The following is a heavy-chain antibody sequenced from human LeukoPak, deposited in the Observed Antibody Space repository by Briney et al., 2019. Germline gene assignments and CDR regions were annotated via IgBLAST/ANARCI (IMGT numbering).Heavy chain of an antibody. D-gene: IGHD3-16*01. V-gene: IGHV1-2*02. CDR3: ARDMWDYVWGSYSNVDY. J-gene: IGHJ4*02. Sequence: ASVKVSCKASGYTFTGYYMHWVRQAPGQGLEWMGWINPNSGGTNYAQKFQGRVTMTRDTSISTTYMELSRLRSDDTAVYYCARDMWDYVWGSYSNVDYWGRGTLVTVS. CDR1: GYTFTGYY. CDR2: INPNSGGT.